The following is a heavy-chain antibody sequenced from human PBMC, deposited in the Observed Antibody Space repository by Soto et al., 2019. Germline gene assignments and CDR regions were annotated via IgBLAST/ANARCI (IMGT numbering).Heavy chain of an antibody. J-gene: IGHJ4*02. V-gene: IGHV3-23*01. CDR2: ISGSGGST. CDR1: GFTFSSYA. D-gene: IGHD6-13*01. CDR3: ASNLWYSSPIDY. Sequence: PGGSLRLSCAASGFTFSSYAMSWVRQAPGKGLEWVSAISGSGGSTYYADSVKGRFTISRDNSKNALYLQMNSLRAEDTAVYYCASNLWYSSPIDYWGQGTLVTVSS.